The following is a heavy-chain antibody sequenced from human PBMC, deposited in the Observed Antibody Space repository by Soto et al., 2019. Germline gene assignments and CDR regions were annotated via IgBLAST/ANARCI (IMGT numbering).Heavy chain of an antibody. Sequence: ASVKVSCKASGYTFTSYGIGWVRQAPGQGLEWMGWISAYNGNTNYAQKLQGRVTMTTDTSTSTAYMELRSLRSDDTAVYYCARESGSYHVNYFDYCGQGTLLTVFS. V-gene: IGHV1-18*01. CDR1: GYTFTSYG. J-gene: IGHJ4*02. D-gene: IGHD1-26*01. CDR3: ARESGSYHVNYFDY. CDR2: ISAYNGNT.